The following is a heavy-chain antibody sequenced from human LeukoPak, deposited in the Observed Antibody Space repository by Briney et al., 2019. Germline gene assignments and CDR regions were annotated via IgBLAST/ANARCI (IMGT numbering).Heavy chain of an antibody. V-gene: IGHV3-7*05. D-gene: IGHD3-10*01. J-gene: IGHJ5*02. CDR2: IKEDGSDT. CDR3: ARLGWFGELPHNWFDP. Sequence: GGSLRLSCAASGFTFSTYAMTWVRQAPGRGLEWVARIKEDGSDTYYVDSVKGRFTISRDKAKKTVYLQMNSLRVEDTAVYYCARLGWFGELPHNWFDPWAREPWSPSPQ. CDR1: GFTFSTYA.